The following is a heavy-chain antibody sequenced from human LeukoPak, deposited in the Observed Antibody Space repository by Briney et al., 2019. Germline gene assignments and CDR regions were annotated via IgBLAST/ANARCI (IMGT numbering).Heavy chain of an antibody. CDR3: ARLGTATRGNDY. V-gene: IGHV4-39*01. CDR2: IYYSGST. D-gene: IGHD4-11*01. J-gene: IGHJ4*02. Sequence: SETLSLTCTVSGGSISSSTYYWGWIRQPPGKGLEWIGSIYYSGSTYYNPSLKSRVTISVDTSKNQFSLKLGSVTAADTAVYYCARLGTATRGNDYWGQGTPVTVSS. CDR1: GGSISSSTYY.